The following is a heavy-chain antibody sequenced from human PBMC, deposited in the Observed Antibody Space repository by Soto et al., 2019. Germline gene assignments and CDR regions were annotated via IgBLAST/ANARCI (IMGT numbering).Heavy chain of an antibody. V-gene: IGHV1-18*01. CDR3: AKDSSGYSLGDDAFDV. CDR2: VSTFNDNR. Sequence: QVQLVQSGAEVKKPGASVKVSCKASGCTFTNYGLTWVRQAPGQGLEWMGWVSTFNDNRNYAQKLQGRVTLTTDTSTNTAYMELRSLRSDDTAVYYCAKDSSGYSLGDDAFDVWGQGTMVIVSS. CDR1: GCTFTNYG. D-gene: IGHD3-22*01. J-gene: IGHJ3*01.